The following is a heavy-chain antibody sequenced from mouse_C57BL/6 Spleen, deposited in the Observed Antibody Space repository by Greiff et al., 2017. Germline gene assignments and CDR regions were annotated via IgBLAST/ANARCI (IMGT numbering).Heavy chain of an antibody. Sequence: EVKLMESGPGLVKPSQSLSLTCSVTGYSITSGYYWNWIRQFPGNKLEWMGYISYDGSNNYNPSLKNRISITRDTSKNQFFLKLNSVTTEDTATYYCARGELGYYGSSPFAYWGQGTLVTVSA. CDR3: ARGELGYYGSSPFAY. CDR2: ISYDGSN. V-gene: IGHV3-6*01. J-gene: IGHJ3*01. D-gene: IGHD1-1*01. CDR1: GYSITSGYY.